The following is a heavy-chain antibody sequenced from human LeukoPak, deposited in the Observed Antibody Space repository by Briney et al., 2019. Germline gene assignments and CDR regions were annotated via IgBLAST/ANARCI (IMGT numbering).Heavy chain of an antibody. D-gene: IGHD5-18*01. CDR3: ARQYISGQWYFDY. V-gene: IGHV3-30*19. CDR2: ISSDGSYK. J-gene: IGHJ4*02. CDR1: GFTFSSHD. Sequence: PGRSLRLSCAASGFTFSSHDMHWVRQAPGKGLEWVAVISSDGSYKYYADSVKGRFTISRDNSKNTLYLQMNSLIPEDTAVYYCARQYISGQWYFDYWGQGTLVTVSS.